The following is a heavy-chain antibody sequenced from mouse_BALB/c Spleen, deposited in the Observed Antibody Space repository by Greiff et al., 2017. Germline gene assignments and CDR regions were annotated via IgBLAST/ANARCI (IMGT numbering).Heavy chain of an antibody. CDR3: ARGDGYDPLDY. V-gene: IGHV2-9*02. D-gene: IGHD2-2*01. J-gene: IGHJ2*01. Sequence: VQLVESGPGLVAPSQSLSITCTVSGFSLTSYGVHWVRQPPGKGLEWLGVIWAGGSTNYNSALMSRLSISKDNSKSQVFLKMNSLQTDDTAMYYCARGDGYDPLDYWGQGTTLTVSS. CDR1: GFSLTSYG. CDR2: IWAGGST.